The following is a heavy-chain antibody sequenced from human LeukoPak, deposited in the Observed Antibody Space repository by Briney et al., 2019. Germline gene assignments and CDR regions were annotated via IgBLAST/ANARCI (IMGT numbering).Heavy chain of an antibody. D-gene: IGHD2-15*01. J-gene: IGHJ5*02. CDR2: NYYSGST. CDR3: ARTEVVMQNWFDP. CDR1: GGSISTYY. V-gene: IGHV4-59*01. Sequence: PSETLSLTCTVSGGSISTYYWSWIRQPPGKGLEWIGYNYYSGSTNYNPSLKSRVTISVDTSKNQFSLKLSSVTAADTAVYYCARTEVVMQNWFDPWGQGTLVTVSS.